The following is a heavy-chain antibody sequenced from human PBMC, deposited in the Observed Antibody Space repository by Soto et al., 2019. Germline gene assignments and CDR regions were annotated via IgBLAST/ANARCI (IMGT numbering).Heavy chain of an antibody. CDR2: ISGSGGST. CDR3: VKNGRITMIVVVIPPFDY. CDR1: GFTFSSYA. Sequence: GGSLRLSCAASGFTFSSYAMSWVRQAPGKGLEWVSAISGSGGSTYYADSVKGRFTISRDNSKNTLYLQMNSLRAEDTAVYYCVKNGRITMIVVVIPPFDYWGQGTLVTVSS. J-gene: IGHJ4*02. V-gene: IGHV3-23*01. D-gene: IGHD3-22*01.